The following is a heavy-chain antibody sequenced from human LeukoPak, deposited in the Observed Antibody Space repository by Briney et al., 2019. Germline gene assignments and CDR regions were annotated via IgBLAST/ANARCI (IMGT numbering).Heavy chain of an antibody. CDR2: INHSGST. V-gene: IGHV4-34*01. CDR3: ARKQCGDYAPFDP. D-gene: IGHD4-17*01. J-gene: IGHJ5*02. CDR1: GGSFSGYY. Sequence: SETLSLTCAVYGGSFSGYYWSWIRQPPGKGLEWIGEINHSGSTNYNPSLKSRVTISVDTSKNQFSLKLSSVTAADTAVYYCARKQCGDYAPFDPWGQGTLVTVSS.